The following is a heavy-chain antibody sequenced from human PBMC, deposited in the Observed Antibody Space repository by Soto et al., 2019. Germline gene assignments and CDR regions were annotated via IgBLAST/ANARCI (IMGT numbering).Heavy chain of an antibody. J-gene: IGHJ1*01. CDR3: AHETTTVTNELFQH. CDR2: IYWDDDK. Sequence: SGPTLVKPTQTLTLTCTFSGFSLSTSGVGVGWIRQPPGKALEWLALIYWDDDKRYSPSLKSRLTITKDTSKNQVVLTMTNMDPVDTATYYCAHETTTVTNELFQHWGQGTLVTVSS. CDR1: GFSLSTSGVG. D-gene: IGHD4-17*01. V-gene: IGHV2-5*02.